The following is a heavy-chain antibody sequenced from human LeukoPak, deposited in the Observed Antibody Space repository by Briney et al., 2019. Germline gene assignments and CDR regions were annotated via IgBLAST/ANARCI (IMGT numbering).Heavy chain of an antibody. CDR1: GFTFSSFG. CDR3: AKSRGYNYGLDALDI. D-gene: IGHD5-18*01. CDR2: ITYDGSDE. J-gene: IGHJ3*02. Sequence: PGGSLRLSCAAYGFTFSSFGMHWVRQAPGKGLEWVAFITYDGSDEYNADFVKGRFTISRDNSMNTLYLQMNSLRPEDSAVYYCAKSRGYNYGLDALDIWGQGTMVTVSS. V-gene: IGHV3-30*02.